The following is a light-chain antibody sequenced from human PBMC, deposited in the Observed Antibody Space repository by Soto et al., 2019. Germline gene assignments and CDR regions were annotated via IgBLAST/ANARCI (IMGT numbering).Light chain of an antibody. J-gene: IGKJ4*01. CDR2: TAS. V-gene: IGKV1-27*01. CDR3: QKYSSAPLT. CDR1: QGIGNY. Sequence: DIQMTQSPSSLSASVGDRVTITCRASQGIGNYLAWYQQKPGKVPKLLIYTASTLQSGVPSRFSGSGSGTDFTLTISTLQPEDVATYYCQKYSSAPLTFGGGTKVEIK.